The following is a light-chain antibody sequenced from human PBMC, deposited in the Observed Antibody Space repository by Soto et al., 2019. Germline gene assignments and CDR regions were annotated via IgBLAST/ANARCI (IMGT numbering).Light chain of an antibody. Sequence: QSALTQPASVSGSPGQSITISCTGTSSDVGNNNFVSWYQQYPGKAPRLMIYDVSKRPSGVPDRFSGSKSGNTASLTISGLQAEDEADYCCCSYAGTYTWVFGGGTQLTVL. V-gene: IGLV2-11*01. CDR2: DVS. CDR3: CSYAGTYTWV. J-gene: IGLJ3*02. CDR1: SSDVGNNNF.